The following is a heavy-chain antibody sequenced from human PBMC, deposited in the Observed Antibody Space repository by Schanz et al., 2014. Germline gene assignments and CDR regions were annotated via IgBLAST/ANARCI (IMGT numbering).Heavy chain of an antibody. CDR1: GFTFSSYW. V-gene: IGHV3-74*01. J-gene: IGHJ4*02. D-gene: IGHD3-10*01. Sequence: EVQLVESGGGVVHPGGSLRLSCAASGFTFSSYWMHWVRQAPGKGLVWVSRIQSDGSITTYADSVKGRFAISRDNAKNTLYLQMNSLGAEDTAVYYCARATYYHVSGSHYGNFDSWGQGTLVTVSS. CDR3: ARATYYHVSGSHYGNFDS. CDR2: IQSDGSIT.